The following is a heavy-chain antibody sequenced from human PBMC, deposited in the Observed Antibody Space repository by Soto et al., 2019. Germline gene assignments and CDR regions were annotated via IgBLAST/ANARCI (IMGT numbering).Heavy chain of an antibody. J-gene: IGHJ6*02. CDR3: VRQGIGNLHGLVDV. CDR2: VYYDGGS. D-gene: IGHD3-10*01. Sequence: QVQLQESGPGLVKPSETLSLTCTVSGGSIDGRNCAWIRQPPGKGLEWLGYVYYDGGSSYNPSAKSRLTLSRDTSKSQFSLQLRSVTAADTAVYYCVRQGIGNLHGLVDVWGRGTTVTVSS. V-gene: IGHV4-59*08. CDR1: GGSIDGRN.